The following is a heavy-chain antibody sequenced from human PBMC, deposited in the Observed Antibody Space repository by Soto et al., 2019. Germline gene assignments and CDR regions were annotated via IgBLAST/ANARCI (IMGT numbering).Heavy chain of an antibody. CDR2: ISAYNGNT. J-gene: IGHJ4*02. D-gene: IGHD6-13*01. CDR1: GYTFTSYG. CDR3: ARAWVAAGPVDY. V-gene: IGHV1-18*01. Sequence: QVQLVQSGAEVKKPGASVKVSCKASGYTFTSYGISWVRQAPGQGLEWMGWISAYNGNTNYAQKLQGRVTMTTDTSQSTSYMELRSLSADDTAVYYCARAWVAAGPVDYWGQGTLVTVSS.